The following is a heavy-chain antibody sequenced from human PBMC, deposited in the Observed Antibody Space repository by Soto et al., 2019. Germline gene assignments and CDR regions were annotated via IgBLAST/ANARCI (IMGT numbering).Heavy chain of an antibody. D-gene: IGHD2-15*01. Sequence: SVKVSCKASGGTFSSYAISWVRQAPGQGLEWMGGVIPIFGTANYAQRFQGRVTITADESTSTAYMELSSLRSEDTAVYYCAREGGGYCSGGSGYSHFDYWGQGTLVTVSS. V-gene: IGHV1-69*13. J-gene: IGHJ4*02. CDR2: VIPIFGTA. CDR1: GGTFSSYA. CDR3: AREGGGYCSGGSGYSHFDY.